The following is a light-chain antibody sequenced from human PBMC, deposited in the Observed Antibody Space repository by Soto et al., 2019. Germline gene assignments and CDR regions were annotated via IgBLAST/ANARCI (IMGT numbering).Light chain of an antibody. CDR2: AAS. CDR3: QQYNKWPPIT. Sequence: EIVLTQSPDTLAVSPGEVATLSCWASQSVTSNLAWYQQKRGQAPRLLIYAASTRATGVPARFSGSGSGAEFTLTISSLQSEDFAVYYCQQYNKWPPITFGQGRRLEIK. J-gene: IGKJ5*01. V-gene: IGKV3D-15*01. CDR1: QSVTSN.